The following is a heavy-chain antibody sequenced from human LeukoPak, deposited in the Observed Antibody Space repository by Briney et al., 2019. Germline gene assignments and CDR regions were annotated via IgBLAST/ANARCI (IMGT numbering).Heavy chain of an antibody. CDR1: GFIFNTYS. CDR2: ISSSNDYI. J-gene: IGHJ6*03. CDR3: ARVGSYESSGYPYYYYYYMDV. V-gene: IGHV3-21*01. D-gene: IGHD3-22*01. Sequence: GGSLRLSCAASGFIFNTYSMSWVRQAPGKGLEWVSSISSSNDYIYYADSVKGRFTISRDNAKNSLYLQMNSLRAEDTAVYYCARVGSYESSGYPYYYYYYMDVWGKGTTVTVSS.